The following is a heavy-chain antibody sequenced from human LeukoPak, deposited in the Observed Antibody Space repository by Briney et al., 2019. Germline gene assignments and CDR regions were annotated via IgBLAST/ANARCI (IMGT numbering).Heavy chain of an antibody. CDR2: IYYSGST. D-gene: IGHD6-6*01. J-gene: IGHJ5*02. CDR3: AREAPSIAARLGGFDP. V-gene: IGHV4-39*07. Sequence: SETLSLTCTVSGGSISSSSYYWGWIRQPPGKGLEWIGGIYYSGSTYYNPSLKSRVTISVDTSKNQFSLKLSSVTAADTAVYYCAREAPSIAARLGGFDPWGQGTLVTVSS. CDR1: GGSISSSSYY.